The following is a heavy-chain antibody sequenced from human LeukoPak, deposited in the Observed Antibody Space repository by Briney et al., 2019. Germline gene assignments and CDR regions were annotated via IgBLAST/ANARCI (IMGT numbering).Heavy chain of an antibody. CDR1: GYTFTSYG. CDR3: ARRGSAYSSHDMIIVGYFDL. V-gene: IGHV1-18*01. D-gene: IGHD6-13*01. J-gene: IGHJ2*01. Sequence: GASVKVSCKASGYTFTSYGISWVRQAPGQGLEWMGWISAYNGNTNYAQKLQGRVTMTTDTSTSTAYMELRSLRSDDTAVYYCARRGSAYSSHDMIIVGYFDLWGRGTLVTVSS. CDR2: ISAYNGNT.